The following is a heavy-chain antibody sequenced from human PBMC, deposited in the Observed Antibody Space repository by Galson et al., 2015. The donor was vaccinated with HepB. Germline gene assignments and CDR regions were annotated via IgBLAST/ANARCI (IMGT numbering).Heavy chain of an antibody. D-gene: IGHD1-26*01. CDR3: ARMDQCGSPQPFDY. Sequence: PALVKPTQTLTLTCTFSGFSLSTSGMCVSWIRQPPGKALEWLARIDWDDDKYYSTSLKTRLTISKDTSKNQVVLTMTNMDPVDTATYYCARMDQCGSPQPFDYWGQGTLVTVSS. CDR1: GFSLSTSGMC. V-gene: IGHV2-70*11. CDR2: IDWDDDK. J-gene: IGHJ4*02.